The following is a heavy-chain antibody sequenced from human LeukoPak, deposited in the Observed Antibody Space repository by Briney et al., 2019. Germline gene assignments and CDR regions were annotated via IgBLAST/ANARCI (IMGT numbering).Heavy chain of an antibody. CDR1: GFTFSSYA. Sequence: GGSLRLSCAASGFTFSSYAMHWVRQAPGKGLEWVAVISYDGSNKYYADSVKGRFTISRDNSKNTLYLQMNSLRAEDTAVYYCAREVGYCSSTSCSGDWFDPWGQGTLVTVYS. CDR3: AREVGYCSSTSCSGDWFDP. CDR2: ISYDGSNK. D-gene: IGHD2-2*01. J-gene: IGHJ5*02. V-gene: IGHV3-30*04.